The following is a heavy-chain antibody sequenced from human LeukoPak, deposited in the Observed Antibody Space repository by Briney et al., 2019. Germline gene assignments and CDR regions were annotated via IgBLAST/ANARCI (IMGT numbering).Heavy chain of an antibody. V-gene: IGHV3-74*01. CDR2: IKNDGRTT. D-gene: IGHD3-16*01. Sequence: GGSLRLSCAASGMTFSHRWMHWVRQAPGKGLVWVSLIKNDGRTTIYADSVKGRFTISRDNGKSTLYLQMNSLTAEDTGIYYCTTGPSYGYEWWGQGTVVTVSS. J-gene: IGHJ4*02. CDR1: GMTFSHRW. CDR3: TTGPSYGYEW.